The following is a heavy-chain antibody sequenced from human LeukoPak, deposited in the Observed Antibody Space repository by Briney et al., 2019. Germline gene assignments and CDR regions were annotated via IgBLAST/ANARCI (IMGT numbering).Heavy chain of an antibody. V-gene: IGHV3-30*02. Sequence: PGGFLRLSCAASGFTFRSYGRHWVRQAPGKGLEWVAFIRYDGSNKYYADSVKGRFTISRDNSKNTLYLQMNSLRAEDTAVYYCAKDQRITVIGGHEYYFDYWGQGTLVTVSS. CDR1: GFTFRSYG. D-gene: IGHD3-22*01. CDR3: AKDQRITVIGGHEYYFDY. J-gene: IGHJ4*02. CDR2: IRYDGSNK.